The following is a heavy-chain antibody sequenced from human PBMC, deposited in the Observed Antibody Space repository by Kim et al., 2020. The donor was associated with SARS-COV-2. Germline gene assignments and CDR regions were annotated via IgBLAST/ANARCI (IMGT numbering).Heavy chain of an antibody. CDR3: ARVTAAGTLGPYNAFDI. D-gene: IGHD6-13*01. Sequence: SQTLSLTCAISGDSVSSNSAAWNWIRQSPSRGLEWLGRTYYRSKWYNDYAVSVKSRITINPDTSKNQFSLQLNSVTPEDTAVYYCARVTAAGTLGPYNAFDIWGQGTMVTVSS. CDR1: GDSVSSNSAA. CDR2: TYYRSKWYN. V-gene: IGHV6-1*01. J-gene: IGHJ3*02.